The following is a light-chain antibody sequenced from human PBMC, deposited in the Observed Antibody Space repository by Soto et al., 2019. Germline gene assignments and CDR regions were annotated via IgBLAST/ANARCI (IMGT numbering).Light chain of an antibody. CDR3: QQRSGWPLT. J-gene: IGKJ4*01. CDR1: QSVSNY. CDR2: DAS. V-gene: IGKV3-11*01. Sequence: EIVLTQSPATLSLSPGERATLSCRASQSVSNYLAWYQQKPGQAPRLLIYDASNRVTGIPARFSGSGSRTDFTLTISSLEPEDSAIYYCQQRSGWPLTFGGGTKVEIQ.